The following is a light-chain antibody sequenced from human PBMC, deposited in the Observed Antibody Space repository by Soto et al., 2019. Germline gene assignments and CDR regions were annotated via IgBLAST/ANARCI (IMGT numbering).Light chain of an antibody. CDR2: GAS. CDR1: QSVSSNY. V-gene: IGKV3-20*01. CDR3: QQYGSSPET. J-gene: IGKJ1*01. Sequence: EIVLTQSPGTLSLSPGERATLSCMASQSVSSNYLAWYQQKPGQAPRLLIYGASSRATGIPDRFSGSGSGTDFTLTISRLAPEDFAVYYCQQYGSSPETFGQGTKVEIK.